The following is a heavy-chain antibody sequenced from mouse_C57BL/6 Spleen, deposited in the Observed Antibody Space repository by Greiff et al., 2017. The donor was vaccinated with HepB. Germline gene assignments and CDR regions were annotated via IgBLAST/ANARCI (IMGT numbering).Heavy chain of an antibody. J-gene: IGHJ4*01. V-gene: IGHV1-26*01. D-gene: IGHD2-1*01. CDR2: INPNNGGT. Sequence: EVQLQQSGPELVKPGASVKISCKASGYTFTDYYMNWVKQSHGKSLEWIGDINPNNGGTSYNQKVKGKATLTVDKSSSTAYMELRSLTSEDSAVYYCARDGNYVDYYAMDYWGQGTSVTVSS. CDR3: ARDGNYVDYYAMDY. CDR1: GYTFTDYY.